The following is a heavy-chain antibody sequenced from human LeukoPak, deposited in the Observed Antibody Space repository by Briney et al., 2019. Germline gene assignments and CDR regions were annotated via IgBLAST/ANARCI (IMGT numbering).Heavy chain of an antibody. CDR2: INPNSGAT. J-gene: IGHJ4*02. V-gene: IGHV1-2*02. Sequence: ASVKVSCKASGYTFSGYYMHWVRQAPGQGLEWMGWINPNSGATNYAQKFQDRVTMTRDTSITTVYMELSRLRSDDTAVYYCARESSGVTTVTDDYWGQGTLVTVSS. CDR1: GYTFSGYY. D-gene: IGHD4-11*01. CDR3: ARESSGVTTVTDDY.